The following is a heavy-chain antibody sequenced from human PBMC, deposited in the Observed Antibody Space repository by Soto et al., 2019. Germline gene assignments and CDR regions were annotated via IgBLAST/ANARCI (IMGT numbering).Heavy chain of an antibody. V-gene: IGHV1-18*01. CDR1: GYTFTSYG. CDR2: ISAYNGNT. CDR3: ARAGKYSSSNRWFDP. J-gene: IGHJ5*02. Sequence: SVKVSCKASGYTFTSYGISWVRQAPGQGLEWMGWISAYNGNTNYAQKLQGRVTMTTDTSTSTAYMELRSLRSEDTAVYYCARAGKYSSSNRWFDPWGQGTLVTVSS. D-gene: IGHD6-13*01.